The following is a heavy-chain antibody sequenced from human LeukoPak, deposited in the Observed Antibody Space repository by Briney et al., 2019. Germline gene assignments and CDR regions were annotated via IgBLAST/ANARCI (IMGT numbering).Heavy chain of an antibody. CDR1: GYTFTSYA. CDR3: ARDGYYDSSGYSTFDY. V-gene: IGHV7-4-1*02. Sequence: GGSLRLSCAASGYTFTSYAMNWVRQAPGQGLEWMGWINTNTGNPTYAQGFTGRFVFSLDTSVSTAYLQISSLKAEDTAVYYCARDGYYDSSGYSTFDYWGQGTLVTVSS. J-gene: IGHJ4*02. CDR2: INTNTGNP. D-gene: IGHD3-22*01.